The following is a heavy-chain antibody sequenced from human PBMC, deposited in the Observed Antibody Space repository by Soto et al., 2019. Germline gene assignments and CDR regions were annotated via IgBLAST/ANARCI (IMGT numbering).Heavy chain of an antibody. Sequence: PSETLSLTCSVSGGSINYNSYYWGWIRQPPGKGLEWVGGIFYTGTTYYSPSLKDRATISVDTSKNSFSLNLTSVTAADTAVYFCARLVVVAPVANAWGQGTLVTVSS. J-gene: IGHJ5*02. CDR3: ARLVVVAPVANA. V-gene: IGHV4-39*02. CDR2: IFYTGTT. CDR1: GGSINYNSYY. D-gene: IGHD2-2*01.